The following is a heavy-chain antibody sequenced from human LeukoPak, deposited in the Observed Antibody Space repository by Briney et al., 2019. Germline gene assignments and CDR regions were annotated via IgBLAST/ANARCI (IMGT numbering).Heavy chain of an antibody. CDR2: INHSGST. J-gene: IGHJ4*02. CDR1: GGSFSDYY. CDR3: AAYSYGYLYYFDY. Sequence: SETLSLTCAVYGGSFSDYYWSWIRQPPGKGLEWIGEINHSGSTNYNPSLKSRVTISVDTSKNQFSLKLSSVTAADTAVYYCAAYSYGYLYYFDYWGQGTLVTVSS. V-gene: IGHV4-34*01. D-gene: IGHD5-18*01.